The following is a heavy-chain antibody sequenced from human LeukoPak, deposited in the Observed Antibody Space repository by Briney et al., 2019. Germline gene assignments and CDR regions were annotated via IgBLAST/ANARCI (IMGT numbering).Heavy chain of an antibody. CDR3: AKDQKNAELPDY. CDR2: IWYGGSNK. V-gene: IGHV3-30*02. CDR1: GFTFSSYG. Sequence: GGSLRLSCAASGFTFSSYGMHWVRQAPGKGLEWVAVIWYGGSNKYYADSVKGRFTISRDNSKNTLYLQMNSLRAEDTAVYYCAKDQKNAELPDYWGQGTLVTVSS. D-gene: IGHD1-7*01. J-gene: IGHJ4*02.